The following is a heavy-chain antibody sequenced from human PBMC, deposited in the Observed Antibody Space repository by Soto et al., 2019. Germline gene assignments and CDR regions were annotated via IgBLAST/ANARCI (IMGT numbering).Heavy chain of an antibody. V-gene: IGHV3-23*01. CDR1: GFTFSSYA. Sequence: GGSLRLSCAASGFTFSSYAMNWVRQAPGKGLEWVSVISGSGDSTYYADSVKGRFTISRDNSKNTLYLQMNSLRTEDTAVYYCARDLYYHVSGSYGAFDIWGHGT. J-gene: IGHJ3*02. CDR2: ISGSGDST. D-gene: IGHD3-10*01. CDR3: ARDLYYHVSGSYGAFDI.